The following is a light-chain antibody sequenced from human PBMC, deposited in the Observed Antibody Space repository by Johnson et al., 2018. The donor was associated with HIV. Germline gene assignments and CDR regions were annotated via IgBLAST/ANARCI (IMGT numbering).Light chain of an antibody. CDR3: GTWDSSLSAGEYV. Sequence: QSVLTQPPSVSAAPGQKVTISCSGSSSNIGYNSVSWYLQLPGTAPKLLIYDNNKRPSGIPDRFSGSKSGTSATLDITGLQTGDEADYYCGTWDSSLSAGEYVFGTGTKVTVL. J-gene: IGLJ1*01. V-gene: IGLV1-51*01. CDR2: DNN. CDR1: SSNIGYNS.